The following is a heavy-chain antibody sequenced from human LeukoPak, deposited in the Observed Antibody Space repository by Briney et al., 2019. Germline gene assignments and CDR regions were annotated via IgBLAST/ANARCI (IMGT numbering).Heavy chain of an antibody. CDR3: ASSDYGDYSFDY. J-gene: IGHJ4*02. CDR1: GFTFSSYA. Sequence: GGSLRLSCAAPGFTFSSYAMNWVRQAPGKGLEWVSSISSSSSYRYYADSVKGRFTISRGNAKNSLYLQMNSLRAEDTAVYYCASSDYGDYSFDYWGQGTLVTVSS. D-gene: IGHD4-17*01. V-gene: IGHV3-21*01. CDR2: ISSSSSYR.